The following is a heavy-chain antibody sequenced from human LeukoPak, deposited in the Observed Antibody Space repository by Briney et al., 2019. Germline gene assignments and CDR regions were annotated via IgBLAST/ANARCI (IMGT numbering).Heavy chain of an antibody. CDR2: MSNDGSLR. D-gene: IGHD6-13*01. Sequence: GGSLRLSCAASGFTFSSYGMHWIRQAPGKGLEWVAVMSNDGSLRYHADSVKGRFTISRDNSKNTLYLQMNSLRSDDTAVYYCATSLAIAEPGPFDYWGLGTLVTVSS. CDR3: ATSLAIAEPGPFDY. V-gene: IGHV3-30*03. CDR1: GFTFSSYG. J-gene: IGHJ4*02.